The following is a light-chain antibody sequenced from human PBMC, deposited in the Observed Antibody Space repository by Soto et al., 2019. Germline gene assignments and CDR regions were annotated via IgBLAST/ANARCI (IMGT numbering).Light chain of an antibody. CDR1: QTIYSN. V-gene: IGKV3-15*01. CDR2: RAS. Sequence: IMMTQSPAILSVSLGERATLSCRAGQTIYSNVAWYQQRPGQAPRLLIYRASTRATGVPARFSGSGSGTEFTLTISSLQSEDFAIYYCQQYQNLWTFGQGTKVDIK. J-gene: IGKJ1*01. CDR3: QQYQNLWT.